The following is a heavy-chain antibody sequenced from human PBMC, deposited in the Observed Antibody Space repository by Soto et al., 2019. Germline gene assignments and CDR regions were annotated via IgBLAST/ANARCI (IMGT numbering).Heavy chain of an antibody. CDR1: GFTFSDYY. V-gene: IGHV3-11*01. J-gene: IGHJ5*02. CDR3: ARVKGFGVPNIGWFDP. D-gene: IGHD3-3*01. CDR2: ISSSGSTI. Sequence: GGSLRLSCASSGFTFSDYYMSLIRQATGKGLEWVSYISSSGSTIYYADSVKGRFTISRDNAKNSLYLQMNSLRAEDTAVYYCARVKGFGVPNIGWFDPWGQGTLVTVSS.